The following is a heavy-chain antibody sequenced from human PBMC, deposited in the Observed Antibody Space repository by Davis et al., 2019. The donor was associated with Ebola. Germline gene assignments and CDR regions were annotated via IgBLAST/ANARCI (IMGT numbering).Heavy chain of an antibody. Sequence: GESLKISCLASGFTFSRSWMHWVRQAPGKGLVWVSRINSDGTNTSCADSVKGRFIISRDNAKNTLYLQMSSLRAEDTAVYYCARGIYDFWSGYHDAFDIWGQGTMVTVSS. CDR2: INSDGTNT. J-gene: IGHJ3*02. CDR3: ARGIYDFWSGYHDAFDI. CDR1: GFTFSRSW. D-gene: IGHD3-3*01. V-gene: IGHV3-74*01.